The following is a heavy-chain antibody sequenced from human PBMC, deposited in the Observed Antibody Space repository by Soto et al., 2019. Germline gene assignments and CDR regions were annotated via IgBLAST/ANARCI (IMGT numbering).Heavy chain of an antibody. Sequence: SETLSLTCTVSGGSISSGGYYWSWIRQHPGKGLEWIGYIYYSGSNYYNPSLKSRVTISVDTSKNQFSLKLSSVTAADTAVYYCARDPLLTSGAIDWGQGTLVTVSS. D-gene: IGHD2-15*01. V-gene: IGHV4-31*03. CDR2: IYYSGSN. CDR1: GGSISSGGYY. J-gene: IGHJ4*02. CDR3: ARDPLLTSGAID.